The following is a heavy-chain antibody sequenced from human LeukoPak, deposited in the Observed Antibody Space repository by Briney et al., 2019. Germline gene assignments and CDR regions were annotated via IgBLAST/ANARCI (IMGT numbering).Heavy chain of an antibody. CDR3: AREGRGVPGAIAAVKGFDY. CDR1: GYTFTGYY. J-gene: IGHJ4*02. V-gene: IGHV1-46*01. CDR2: INPSGGST. Sequence: ASVKVSCKASGYTFTGYYMHWVRQAPGQGLEWMGIINPSGGSTSYAQKFQGRVTMTRDMSTSTVYMELSSLRSEDTAIYYCAREGRGVPGAIAAVKGFDYWGQGTLVTVSS. D-gene: IGHD6-13*01.